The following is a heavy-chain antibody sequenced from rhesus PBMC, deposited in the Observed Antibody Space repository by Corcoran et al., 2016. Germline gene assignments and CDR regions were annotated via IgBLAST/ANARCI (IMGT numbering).Heavy chain of an antibody. D-gene: IGHD6-13*01. Sequence: EVQLVETGGGLVLPGGSLRLSCAASGFTFSSYCMSWVRQAPGKGLEWVSGISYTGGSTYYADSVKGRFTISRDNSKNTLSLQMNSLRAEDTAVYYCAKGEAGDRFDVWGAGVLVTVSS. CDR2: ISYTGGST. CDR3: AKGEAGDRFDV. V-gene: IGHV3S5*01. J-gene: IGHJ5-1*01. CDR1: GFTFSSYC.